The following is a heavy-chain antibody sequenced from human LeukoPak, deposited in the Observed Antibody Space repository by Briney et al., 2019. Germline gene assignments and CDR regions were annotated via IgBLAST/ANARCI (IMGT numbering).Heavy chain of an antibody. CDR2: IKSKTDGGTT. CDR1: GFTFSNAW. D-gene: IGHD2-2*02. J-gene: IGHJ4*02. V-gene: IGHV3-15*01. CDR3: TTEATAPYCSSTSCYRASYFDY. Sequence: GGSLRLSCAASGFTFSNAWMSWVRQAPGKGLEWVGRIKSKTDGGTTDYAAPVKGRFTISRDDSKNTMYLQMNSLKTEDTAVYYCTTEATAPYCSSTSCYRASYFDYWGQGTLVTVSS.